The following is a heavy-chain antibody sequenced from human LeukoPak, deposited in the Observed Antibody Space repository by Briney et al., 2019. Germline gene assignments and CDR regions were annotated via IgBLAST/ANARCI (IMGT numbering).Heavy chain of an antibody. CDR3: ARLPSGSYPDY. Sequence: SETLSLTCTVSGGSISSYYWSWLRQPPGKGLEWIGYIYYSGSTNYNPSLKSRVTISVDTSKNQFSLKLSSVTAADTAVYYCARLPSGSYPDYWGQGTLVTVSS. J-gene: IGHJ4*02. CDR1: GGSISSYY. D-gene: IGHD1-26*01. CDR2: IYYSGST. V-gene: IGHV4-59*01.